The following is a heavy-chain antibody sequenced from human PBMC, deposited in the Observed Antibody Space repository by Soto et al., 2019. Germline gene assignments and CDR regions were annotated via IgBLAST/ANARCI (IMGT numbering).Heavy chain of an antibody. J-gene: IGHJ4*02. D-gene: IGHD2-21*01. V-gene: IGHV1-69*08. CDR3: TREPPEYDVVPVPRQHFDL. Sequence: QVQLVQSGAKVKRPGSSVKVSCKASRGTFNSHTINWVRQAPVQGLEWVGRVVPLLGIESHPQEFKHRPTITADTSTGPVFIEMTNLGSEDPVVYYCTREPPEYDVVPVPRQHFDLWGQGTVLTVSS. CDR1: RGTFNSHT. CDR2: VVPLLGIE.